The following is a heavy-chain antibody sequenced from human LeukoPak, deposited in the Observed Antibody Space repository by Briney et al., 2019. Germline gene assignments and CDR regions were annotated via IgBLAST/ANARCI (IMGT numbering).Heavy chain of an antibody. CDR1: GFTFSSFA. D-gene: IGHD3-22*01. CDR3: AKSYYFHSSGYYSLIAFDV. Sequence: GSLRLSCAASGFTFSSFAMSWVRQAPGKGLEWVSGISSSGDNTLYAASVKGRFTISRDNSKNTLHVQMNSLRAEDTAVYYCAKSYYFHSSGYYSLIAFDVWGQGTMVTVSS. CDR2: ISSSGDNT. V-gene: IGHV3-23*01. J-gene: IGHJ3*01.